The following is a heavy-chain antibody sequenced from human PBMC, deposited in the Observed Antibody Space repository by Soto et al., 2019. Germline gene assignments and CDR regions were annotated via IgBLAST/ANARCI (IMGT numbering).Heavy chain of an antibody. CDR3: ARHVGNYYGSGNYYKSYYYYYGMDV. D-gene: IGHD3-10*01. CDR1: GYSFSSYW. Sequence: PGESLKISCKGSGYSFSSYWIGWVRQMPGKGLEWMGIIYPGDSDTRYSPSFQGQVTISADKSLSTAYLQWSSLKASDTAIYYCARHVGNYYGSGNYYKSYYYYYGMDVWGQGTTVTSP. J-gene: IGHJ6*02. CDR2: IYPGDSDT. V-gene: IGHV5-51*01.